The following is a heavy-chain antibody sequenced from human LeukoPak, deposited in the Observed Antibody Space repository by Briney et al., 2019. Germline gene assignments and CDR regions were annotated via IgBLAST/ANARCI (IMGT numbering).Heavy chain of an antibody. D-gene: IGHD6-13*01. Sequence: SVKVSCKASGGTFSSYAISWVRQAPGQGLEWMGRIIPILDIANYAQKVQGRVTITADKSTSTAYMELSSLRAEDAAVYDCARDRDAYSSSWNARDYWGQGTLVTVSS. J-gene: IGHJ4*02. V-gene: IGHV1-69*04. CDR2: IIPILDIA. CDR3: ARDRDAYSSSWNARDY. CDR1: GGTFSSYA.